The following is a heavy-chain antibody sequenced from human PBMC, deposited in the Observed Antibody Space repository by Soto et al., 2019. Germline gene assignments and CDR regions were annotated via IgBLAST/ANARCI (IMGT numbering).Heavy chain of an antibody. D-gene: IGHD7-27*01. CDR1: GGSINNHY. J-gene: IGHJ4*02. V-gene: IGHV4-59*11. Sequence: SETLSLTCTVSGGSINNHYWSWIRQPPGKGLEWLGYVYYNGITNYNPSLKSRVTMSADTSKNQLSRNLTSLTAADTAIYYCTRANWYSEYWGQGTLVTVSS. CDR2: VYYNGIT. CDR3: TRANWYSEY.